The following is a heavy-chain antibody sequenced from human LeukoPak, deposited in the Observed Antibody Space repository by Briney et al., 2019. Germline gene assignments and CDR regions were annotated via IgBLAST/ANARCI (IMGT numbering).Heavy chain of an antibody. CDR3: ARVTSSGWYSHYYYYMDV. V-gene: IGHV1-18*01. Sequence: GASVKVSCKASGYTFTSYGISWVRQAPGQGLEWMGWISAYNGNTNYAQKLQGRVTMTTDTSTSTAYMELRSLRSDDTAVYYCARVTSSGWYSHYYYYMDVWGKGTTVTVSS. CDR2: ISAYNGNT. CDR1: GYTFTSYG. J-gene: IGHJ6*03. D-gene: IGHD6-19*01.